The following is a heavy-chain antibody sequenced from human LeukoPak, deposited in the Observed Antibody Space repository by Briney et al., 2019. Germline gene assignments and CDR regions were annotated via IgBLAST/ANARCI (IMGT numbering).Heavy chain of an antibody. Sequence: PSETLSLTCTDSGGSISSYYWSWIRQPPGKGLEWIGYIYYSGSTNYNPSLKSRVTISVDTSKNQFSLKLSSVTAADTAVYYCARETPYGSGDNWFDPWGQGTLVTVSS. V-gene: IGHV4-59*01. CDR3: ARETPYGSGDNWFDP. J-gene: IGHJ5*02. D-gene: IGHD3-10*01. CDR2: IYYSGST. CDR1: GGSISSYY.